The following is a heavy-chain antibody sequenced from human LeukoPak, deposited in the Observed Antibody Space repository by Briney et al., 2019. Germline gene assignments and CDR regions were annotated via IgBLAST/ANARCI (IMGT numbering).Heavy chain of an antibody. V-gene: IGHV4-59*08. Sequence: SETLSLTCTVSGGSISSYYWSWVRQPPGKGLEWIGYIYYSGSTNYNPSLKSRVTISVDTSKNQFSLKLSSVTAADTAVYYCASRGSSWLYYFDYWGQGTPVTVSS. CDR1: GGSISSYY. CDR3: ASRGSSWLYYFDY. J-gene: IGHJ4*02. CDR2: IYYSGST. D-gene: IGHD6-13*01.